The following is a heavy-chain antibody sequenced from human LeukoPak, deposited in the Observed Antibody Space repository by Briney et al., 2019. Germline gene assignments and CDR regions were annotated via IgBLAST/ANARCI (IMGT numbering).Heavy chain of an antibody. V-gene: IGHV1-18*04. CDR1: GYTFTGYY. J-gene: IGHJ4*02. CDR2: ISTYNGNT. CDR3: AKDRWRDGSSSFDN. D-gene: IGHD6-6*01. Sequence: ASVKVSCKASGYTFTGYYMHWVRQAPGQGLEWMGWISTYNGNTNYAQKLQGRVTMTTDTSTSTAYMELRSLRSDDTAVYYCAKDRWRDGSSSFDNWGQGTLVTVSS.